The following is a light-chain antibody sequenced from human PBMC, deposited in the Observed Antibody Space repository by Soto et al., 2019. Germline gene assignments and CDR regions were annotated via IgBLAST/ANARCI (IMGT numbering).Light chain of an antibody. Sequence: DIQMTQSPSTLSASVGDRVTITCRASQNINRWLAWYQQKPGKAPKVLIYDAFSLESGVPSRFSGSGTGTEFTLTISSLQPDDVATCYCQQYNSPATFGQGTKLEIK. CDR1: QNINRW. CDR2: DAF. J-gene: IGKJ2*01. V-gene: IGKV1-5*01. CDR3: QQYNSPAT.